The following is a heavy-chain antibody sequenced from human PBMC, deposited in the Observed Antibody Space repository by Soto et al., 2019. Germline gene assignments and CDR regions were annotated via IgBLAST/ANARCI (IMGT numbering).Heavy chain of an antibody. CDR3: ARGGILGSPEDY. V-gene: IGHV1-18*01. Sequence: QVQLVQSGAEVKKPGASVKVSCKASGYIFTNYGISWVRQAPGQGLEWMGWISAYNGDTKYAQKVQGRVTMTTDTPTRTSYMELRSLRSDDTTIYYGARGGILGSPEDYWGQGSLITVSS. CDR1: GYIFTNYG. J-gene: IGHJ4*01. D-gene: IGHD7-27*01. CDR2: ISAYNGDT.